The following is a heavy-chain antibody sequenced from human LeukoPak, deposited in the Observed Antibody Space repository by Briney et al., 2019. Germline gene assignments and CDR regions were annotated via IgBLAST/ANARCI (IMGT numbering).Heavy chain of an antibody. Sequence: ASVKVSCKASGYTFTGYYIHWVRQAPGQGLEWMGWINPNSGGTNYAQKFQGRVTMTRDTSISTAYMELSRLRSDDTAVYYCARVMSSGSSPGFDPWGQGTLVTVSS. CDR2: INPNSGGT. D-gene: IGHD3-22*01. CDR3: ARVMSSGSSPGFDP. J-gene: IGHJ5*02. V-gene: IGHV1-2*02. CDR1: GYTFTGYY.